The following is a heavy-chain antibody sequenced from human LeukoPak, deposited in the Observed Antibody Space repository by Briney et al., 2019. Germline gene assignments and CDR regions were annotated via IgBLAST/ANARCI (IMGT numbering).Heavy chain of an antibody. D-gene: IGHD3-22*01. CDR3: ARAYDSSGYYPEEFDY. CDR2: IYSGGST. Sequence: PGGSLRLSCAASGLTVSSNCMSWVRQAPGKGLEWVSVIYSGGSTYYADSVKGRFTISRDNSKNTLYLQMNSLRAEDTAVYYCARAYDSSGYYPEEFDYWGQGTLVTVSS. J-gene: IGHJ4*02. V-gene: IGHV3-53*01. CDR1: GLTVSSNC.